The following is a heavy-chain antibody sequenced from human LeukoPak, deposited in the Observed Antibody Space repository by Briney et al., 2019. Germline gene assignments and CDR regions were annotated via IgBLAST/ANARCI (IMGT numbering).Heavy chain of an antibody. V-gene: IGHV3-21*01. CDR3: ARYGVSSSTSYIDF. D-gene: IGHD2-2*01. J-gene: IGHJ4*02. CDR2: ITGDSAYI. CDR1: GLTISTYA. Sequence: GGSQRLSCAASGLTISTYAMNWVRQAPGEGPKWVSCITGDSAYIYYADSVKGRFTISRDNAKNSLYLQMNSLRAEDTAVYYCARYGVSSSTSYIDFWGQGTLVTVSS.